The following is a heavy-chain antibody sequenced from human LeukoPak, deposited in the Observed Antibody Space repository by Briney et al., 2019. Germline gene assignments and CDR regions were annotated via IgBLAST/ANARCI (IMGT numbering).Heavy chain of an antibody. V-gene: IGHV1-69*13. CDR2: IIPIFGTA. Sequence: ASVKVSCKASGGTFSSYAISWVRQAPGQGLEWMGGIIPIFGTANYAQKFQGRVTITADVSTSTAYMELSSLRSEDTAVYYCARAGSSSSWPEPTFDYWGQGTLVTVSS. CDR3: ARAGSSSSWPEPTFDY. CDR1: GGTFSSYA. D-gene: IGHD6-6*01. J-gene: IGHJ4*02.